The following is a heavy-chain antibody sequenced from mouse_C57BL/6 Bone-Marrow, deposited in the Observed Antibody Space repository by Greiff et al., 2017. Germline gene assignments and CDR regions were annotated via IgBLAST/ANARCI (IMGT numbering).Heavy chain of an antibody. V-gene: IGHV1-74*01. J-gene: IGHJ4*01. CDR1: GYTFTSYW. CDR3: AIESETAQAPRAMAY. D-gene: IGHD3-2*02. Sequence: QVQLQQPGAELVKPGASVKVSCKASGYTFTSYWMHWVKQRPGQGLEWIGRIHPSDSATNYNQKFKGKATLTVDNSSSTAYMQLSSLTSEDSAVYYCAIESETAQAPRAMAYWGQGTSVTVSS. CDR2: IHPSDSAT.